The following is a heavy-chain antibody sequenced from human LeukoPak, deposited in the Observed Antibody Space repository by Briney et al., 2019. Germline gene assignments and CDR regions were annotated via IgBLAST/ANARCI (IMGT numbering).Heavy chain of an antibody. J-gene: IGHJ4*02. V-gene: IGHV4-34*01. Sequence: SETLSLTCAVYGGSFSGYYWTWIRQSPGKGLEWIGEINHSGSTDYNPSLKSRVTISSDMSKNQFSLKVSSVTAADTAVYFCARSDGSGSYYTPLDYWSQGTLVTVSS. CDR2: INHSGST. CDR1: GGSFSGYY. D-gene: IGHD3-10*01. CDR3: ARSDGSGSYYTPLDY.